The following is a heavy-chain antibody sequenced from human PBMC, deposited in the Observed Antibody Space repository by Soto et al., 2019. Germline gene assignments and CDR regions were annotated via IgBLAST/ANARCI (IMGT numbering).Heavy chain of an antibody. CDR3: TSWLKEARIGGNHDSGMDV. CDR1: GGTFSNYA. J-gene: IGHJ6*02. D-gene: IGHD6-6*01. V-gene: IGHV1-69*12. CDR2: IMRIFGRA. Sequence: QVQLVQSGAEVKKPGSSVKVSCKASGGTFSNYAFSWVRQAPGQGLEWLGGIMRIFGRADYAQKFRGRVTISADESTSTAPMELGRLRSEDTAVYYWTSWLKEARIGGNHDSGMDVWGQGTTVTVSS.